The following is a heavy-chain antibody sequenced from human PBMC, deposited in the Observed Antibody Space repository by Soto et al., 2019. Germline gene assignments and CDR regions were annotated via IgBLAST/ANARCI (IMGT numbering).Heavy chain of an antibody. CDR1: GFTFDDYA. J-gene: IGHJ4*02. V-gene: IGHV3-9*01. D-gene: IGHD6-19*01. Sequence: EVQLVESGGGLVQPGRSLRLSCAASGFTFDDYAMHWVRQAPGKGLECVSGISWNSGTIGYADSVKGRFTISRDNANKSLYMQMNSLRAEDTALYYCAKGPYSSGWYGFFDYWGQGTLVTVSS. CDR3: AKGPYSSGWYGFFDY. CDR2: ISWNSGTI.